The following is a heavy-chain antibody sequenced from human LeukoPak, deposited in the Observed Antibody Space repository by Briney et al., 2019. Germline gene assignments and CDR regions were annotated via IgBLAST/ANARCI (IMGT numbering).Heavy chain of an antibody. Sequence: GGSLRLSCAASGFTFSSYGMHWVRQAPGKGLEWVAFIRYDGSNKYYADSVKGRFTISRDNSKNTLYLQMNSLRAEDTAVYYCAKAIHGTTGSADAFDIWGQGTMVTVSS. CDR2: IRYDGSNK. V-gene: IGHV3-30*02. CDR1: GFTFSSYG. CDR3: AKAIHGTTGSADAFDI. J-gene: IGHJ3*02. D-gene: IGHD1-1*01.